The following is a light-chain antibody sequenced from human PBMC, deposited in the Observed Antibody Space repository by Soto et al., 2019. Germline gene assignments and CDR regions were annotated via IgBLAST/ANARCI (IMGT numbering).Light chain of an antibody. CDR1: DTNIGSNY. V-gene: IGLV1-47*01. Sequence: QSVLTQPPSASGTPGQRVTISGSGRDTNIGSNYVYWYQQLPGTAPKLVIYKNNQRPSGVPDRFSGSKSGTSASLAISGLRSQDEADYFCAARDLSQAIFGGGTKLTVL. J-gene: IGLJ2*01. CDR3: AARDLSQAI. CDR2: KNN.